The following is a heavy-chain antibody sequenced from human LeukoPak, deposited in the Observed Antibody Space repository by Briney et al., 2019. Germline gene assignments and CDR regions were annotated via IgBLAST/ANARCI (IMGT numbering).Heavy chain of an antibody. Sequence: GGSLRLSCAASGFTFSSYAMHWVRQAPGKGLEWVAVISYDGSNKYYADSVKGRFTISRDNSKNTLYLQMNSLRAEDTAVYYCARDIPYRRGSYAFDIWGQGTMVTVSS. CDR1: GFTFSSYA. D-gene: IGHD2-2*02. CDR3: ARDIPYRRGSYAFDI. CDR2: ISYDGSNK. J-gene: IGHJ3*02. V-gene: IGHV3-30*04.